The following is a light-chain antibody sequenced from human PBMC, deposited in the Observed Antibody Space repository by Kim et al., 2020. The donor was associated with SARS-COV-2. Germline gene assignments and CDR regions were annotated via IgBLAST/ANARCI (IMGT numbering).Light chain of an antibody. Sequence: ELTQPPSASGTPGQRVTISCSGSSSNIGSNYVYWYQQLPGTAPKLLIYRNNQRPSGVPDRFSGSKSGTSASLAISGLRSEDEADYYCAAWDDSLSGQVFGTGTKVTVL. V-gene: IGLV1-47*01. CDR3: AAWDDSLSGQV. CDR1: SSNIGSNY. J-gene: IGLJ1*01. CDR2: RNN.